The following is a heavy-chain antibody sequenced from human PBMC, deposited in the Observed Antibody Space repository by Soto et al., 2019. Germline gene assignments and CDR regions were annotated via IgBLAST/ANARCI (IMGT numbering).Heavy chain of an antibody. CDR1: GFTFSSYA. CDR3: AKVVGSGWYYFDY. V-gene: IGHV3-23*01. D-gene: IGHD6-19*01. J-gene: IGHJ4*02. CDR2: ISGSGGST. Sequence: EVQLLESGGGLVQPGGSLRLSCAASGFTFSSYAMSWVRQAPGKGLEWVSAISGSGGSTYYADSVKGRFTISRDNSKNKMYLQINSLRAEDTAVYYCAKVVGSGWYYFDYWGQGTLVTVSS.